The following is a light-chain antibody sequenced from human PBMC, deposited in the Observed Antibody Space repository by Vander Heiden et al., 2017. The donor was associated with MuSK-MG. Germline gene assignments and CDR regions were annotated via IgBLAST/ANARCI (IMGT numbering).Light chain of an antibody. CDR1: QGISNY. CDR3: ENGRT. J-gene: IGKJ3*01. CDR2: AAS. Sequence: DIQMTQSPSSLSASVGDRVTITCRASQGISNYLAWYQQKPGKVPKLLIYAASTLQSGVPSRFSGSGSGTDFTLTINSLQPEDVATYYCENGRTFGPGTKVDIK. V-gene: IGKV1-27*01.